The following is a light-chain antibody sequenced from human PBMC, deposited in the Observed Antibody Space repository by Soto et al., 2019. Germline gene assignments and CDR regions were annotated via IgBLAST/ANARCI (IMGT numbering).Light chain of an antibody. V-gene: IGLV2-8*01. J-gene: IGLJ1*01. CDR2: EVT. Sequence: QAVRTQPPSASGSPGQCITISCTGTSSDFGGFNYVSWHQQHPGKAPKVIIYEVTKRPSGVPDRFSGSKSANTASLTVSGLQAEDEADYYCSSYAGSNNPLFVFGTGTKLTVL. CDR1: SSDFGGFNY. CDR3: SSYAGSNNPLFV.